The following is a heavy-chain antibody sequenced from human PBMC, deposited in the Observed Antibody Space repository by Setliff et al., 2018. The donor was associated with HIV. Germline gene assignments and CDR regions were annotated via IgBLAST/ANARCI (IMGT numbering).Heavy chain of an antibody. J-gene: IGHJ4*02. CDR1: GYIFKNYG. CDR3: ARDPWGPVADISY. V-gene: IGHV1-18*01. D-gene: IGHD6-19*01. CDR2: MSTSDDNT. Sequence: ASVKVSCKASGYIFKNYGITWVRQAPGQGLEWMGWMSTSDDNTHYAQKIQGRVTMAKDTFMSTAYMELRSLRSDDTAVYHCARDPWGPVADISYWGQGTLVTVSS.